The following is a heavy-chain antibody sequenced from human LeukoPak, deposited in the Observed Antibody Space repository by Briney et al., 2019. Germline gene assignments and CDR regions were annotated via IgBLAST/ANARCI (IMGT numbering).Heavy chain of an antibody. D-gene: IGHD5-18*01. J-gene: IGHJ4*02. Sequence: GGSLRLSCAASGFTFSGSSIHWVRQASGEGLEWVGRIRSKANSYATAYAASVAGRFTISRDDSQNTAYLQMNSLKTEDAAVYYCSRYVDTPLDYWGQGALVTVSS. CDR1: GFTFSGSS. CDR3: SRYVDTPLDY. V-gene: IGHV3-73*01. CDR2: IRSKANSYAT.